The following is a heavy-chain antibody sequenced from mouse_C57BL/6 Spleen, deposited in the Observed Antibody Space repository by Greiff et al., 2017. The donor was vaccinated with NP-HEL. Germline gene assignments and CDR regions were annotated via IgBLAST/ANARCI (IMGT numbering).Heavy chain of an antibody. V-gene: IGHV1-64*01. CDR3: AYYGSSYNYFDY. Sequence: QVQLQQPGAELVKPGASVKLSCKASGYTFTSYWMHWVKQRPGQGLEWIGMIHPNSGSTNYNEKFKRKATLTVDKSSRTAYMQLSSLTSEDSAVYYCAYYGSSYNYFDYWGQGTTLTVSS. D-gene: IGHD1-1*01. J-gene: IGHJ2*01. CDR1: GYTFTSYW. CDR2: IHPNSGST.